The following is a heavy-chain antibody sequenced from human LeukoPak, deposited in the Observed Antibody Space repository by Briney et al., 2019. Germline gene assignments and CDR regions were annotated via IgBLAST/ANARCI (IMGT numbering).Heavy chain of an antibody. CDR2: INHSGST. J-gene: IGHJ3*02. CDR3: VRGGVVVTAIFPKTAFDI. CDR1: GGSFSGYY. D-gene: IGHD2-21*02. Sequence: PSETLSLTCAVYGGSFSGYYWSWIRQPPGKGLEWIGEINHSGSTNYNPSLKSRVTISVDTSKNQFSLKLSSVTAADTAVYYCVRGGVVVTAIFPKTAFDIWGQGTMVTVSS. V-gene: IGHV4-34*01.